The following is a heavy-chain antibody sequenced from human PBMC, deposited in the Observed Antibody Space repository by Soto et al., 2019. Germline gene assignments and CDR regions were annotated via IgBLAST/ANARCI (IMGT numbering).Heavy chain of an antibody. Sequence: QVQLQESGPGLVKPSQTLSLTCTVSGGSISSGGYCWSWIRQHPGKGLEWIGYIYYSGSTKYKPSLKSRVTISVDTYKNQFSLKLSSVTAADTAVYYCARVDYYGSGRWFDPWGQGTLVTVSS. CDR3: ARVDYYGSGRWFDP. V-gene: IGHV4-31*03. J-gene: IGHJ5*02. CDR1: GGSISSGGYC. CDR2: IYYSGST. D-gene: IGHD3-10*01.